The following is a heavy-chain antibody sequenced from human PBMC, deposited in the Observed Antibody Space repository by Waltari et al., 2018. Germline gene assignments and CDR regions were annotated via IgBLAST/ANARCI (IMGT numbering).Heavy chain of an antibody. CDR1: GGHIPNNRYL. Sequence: QPQESGTRLVTSSETLSLTYTLSGGHIPNNRYLWRWRRQPPGQGREWLGNISYTGATYSSTSIKSRVTISRDTSKNQLALTLGSVTAADTALYYCATYIGASLGTAAFDVWGQGTMVTVSS. D-gene: IGHD5-12*01. CDR2: ISYTGAT. J-gene: IGHJ3*01. CDR3: ATYIGASLGTAAFDV. V-gene: IGHV4-39*01.